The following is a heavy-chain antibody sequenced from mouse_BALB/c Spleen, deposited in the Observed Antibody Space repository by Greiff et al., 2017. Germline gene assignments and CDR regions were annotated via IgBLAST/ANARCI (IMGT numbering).Heavy chain of an antibody. Sequence: QVQLQQPGAELVKPGASVKLSCKASGYTFTSYYMYWVKQRPGQGLEWIGGINPSNGGTNFNEKFKSKATLTVDKSSSTAYMQLSSLTSEDSAVYYCTREGFYGYDGDYYAMDYWGQGTSVTVSS. CDR2: INPSNGGT. J-gene: IGHJ4*01. CDR3: TREGFYGYDGDYYAMDY. D-gene: IGHD2-2*01. CDR1: GYTFTSYY. V-gene: IGHV1S81*02.